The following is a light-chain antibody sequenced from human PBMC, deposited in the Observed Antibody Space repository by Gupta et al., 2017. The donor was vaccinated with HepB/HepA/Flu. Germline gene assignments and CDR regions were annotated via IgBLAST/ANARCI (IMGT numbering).Light chain of an antibody. Sequence: DIQMTQSPSSLSASVGDRVTITCQASQDISNYLNWYQQKPGKATKLLIYDASNLETGVPSRFSGSGSGTDCTFTISSLQAEDIATYYCQQYDNLPLTFGGGTKVEIK. J-gene: IGKJ4*01. V-gene: IGKV1-33*01. CDR1: QDISNY. CDR3: QQYDNLPLT. CDR2: DAS.